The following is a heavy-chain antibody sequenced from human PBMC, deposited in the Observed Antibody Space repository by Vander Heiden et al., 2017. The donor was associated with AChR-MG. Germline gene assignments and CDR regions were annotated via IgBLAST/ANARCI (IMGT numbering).Heavy chain of an antibody. V-gene: IGHV3-21*01. CDR2: ISSSSSYI. CDR1: GFTFSSYS. Sequence: EVQLVESGGGLVKPGGSLRLSCAASGFTFSSYSMNWVRQAPGKGLEWASSISSSSSYIYYADSVKGRFTISRDNAKNSLYLQMNSLRAEDTAVYYCARDGYSYGFGDYWGQGTLVTVSS. CDR3: ARDGYSYGFGDY. D-gene: IGHD5-18*01. J-gene: IGHJ4*02.